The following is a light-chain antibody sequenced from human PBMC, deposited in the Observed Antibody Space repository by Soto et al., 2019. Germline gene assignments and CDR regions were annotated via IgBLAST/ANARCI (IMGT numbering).Light chain of an antibody. CDR1: QSVFYKSNNKDS. CDR3: QQYYSSPWT. Sequence: DIVMTQSPVSLAVSLGERATFNCKPSQSVFYKSNNKDSLAWYQQKPGQPPKLLIYWASTRESGVPDRFSGGGSGTDFTLTITGLQAEDVGVYYCQQYYSSPWTFGQGTRVEIK. V-gene: IGKV4-1*01. J-gene: IGKJ1*01. CDR2: WAS.